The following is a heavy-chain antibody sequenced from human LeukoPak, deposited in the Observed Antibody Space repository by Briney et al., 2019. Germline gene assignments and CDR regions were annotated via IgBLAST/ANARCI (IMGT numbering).Heavy chain of an antibody. CDR2: IYSGGST. CDR1: GFTVSSNY. J-gene: IGHJ5*02. V-gene: IGHV3-66*01. D-gene: IGHD3-10*01. Sequence: GGSLRLSCAASGFTVSSNYMSWVGQAPGKGLEWVSLIYSGGSTYYADSVKGRFTISRDNSKNTLYLQMNSLRAEDTAVYYCARVTPLWFGDPEWFDPWGQGTLVTVSS. CDR3: ARVTPLWFGDPEWFDP.